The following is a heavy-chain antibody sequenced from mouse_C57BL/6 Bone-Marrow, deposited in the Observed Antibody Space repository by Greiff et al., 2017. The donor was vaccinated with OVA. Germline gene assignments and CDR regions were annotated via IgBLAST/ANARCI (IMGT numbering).Heavy chain of an antibody. J-gene: IGHJ3*01. V-gene: IGHV3-6*01. CDR1: GYSITSGYY. CDR3: ASWEFAY. CDR2: ISYDGSN. D-gene: IGHD4-1*01. Sequence: EVKLMESGPRLVKPSQSLSLTCSVTGYSITSGYYWNWIRQFPGNKLEWMGYISYDGSNNYNPSLKNRISITRDTSKNQFFLKLNSVTTEDTATYYCASWEFAYWGQGTLVTVSA.